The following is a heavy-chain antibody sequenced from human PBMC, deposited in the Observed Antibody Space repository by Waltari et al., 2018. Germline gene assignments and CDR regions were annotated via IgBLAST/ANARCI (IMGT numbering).Heavy chain of an antibody. CDR3: ARDHLDDYYYVDV. CDR2: VHRTGGT. CDR1: GYSIKSGYY. J-gene: IGHJ6*03. Sequence: QVRLQESGPRLVKPSETLSLTCTVSGYSIKSGYYWVWIRQPPGKGLEWIGIVHRTGGTYYNPSLKSRVAMSIDTSKNQFSLGLNSVTAADTAVYYCARDHLDDYYYVDVWGRGATVTVSS. V-gene: IGHV4-38-2*02.